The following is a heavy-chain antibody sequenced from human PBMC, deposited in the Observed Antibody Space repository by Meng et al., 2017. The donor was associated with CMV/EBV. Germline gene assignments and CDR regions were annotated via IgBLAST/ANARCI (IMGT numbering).Heavy chain of an antibody. Sequence: GESLMISCAASGFTFSSYGMHWVRQAPGTGLEWVAFIRYDGSNKYYADSVKGRFTISRDNSKNTLYLQMNSLRAEDTAVYYCAKDFAGQPPGVEYSRSPGYFDYWGQGTLVTVSS. CDR2: IRYDGSNK. V-gene: IGHV3-30*02. CDR3: AKDFAGQPPGVEYSRSPGYFDY. CDR1: GFTFSSYG. D-gene: IGHD6-6*01. J-gene: IGHJ4*02.